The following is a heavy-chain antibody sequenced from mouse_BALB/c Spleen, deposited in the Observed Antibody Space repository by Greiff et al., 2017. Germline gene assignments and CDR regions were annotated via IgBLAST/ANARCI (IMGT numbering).Heavy chain of an antibody. Sequence: QVQLKESGAELAKPGASVKMSCKASGYTFTSYWMHWVKQRPGQGLEWIGYINPSTGYTEYNQKFKDKATLTADKSSSTAYMQLSSLTSEDSAVYYCARESYYGSSVFDYWGQGTTLTVSS. CDR2: INPSTGYT. D-gene: IGHD1-1*01. V-gene: IGHV1-7*01. CDR3: ARESYYGSSVFDY. J-gene: IGHJ2*01. CDR1: GYTFTSYW.